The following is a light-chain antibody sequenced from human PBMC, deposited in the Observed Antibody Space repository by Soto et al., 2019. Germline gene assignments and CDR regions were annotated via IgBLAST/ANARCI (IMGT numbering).Light chain of an antibody. CDR1: QYIYKNY. J-gene: IGKJ4*01. Sequence: EIVFTQSPAPLSLSPGERATLSCGASQYIYKNYLGGYQQKPGLAPRLLIYDVSTRATGIPDRFSGSGSGTDSTLTITRLEPEDFAVYYCQQYAHSPLAFGGGTKVDIK. V-gene: IGKV3D-20*01. CDR3: QQYAHSPLA. CDR2: DVS.